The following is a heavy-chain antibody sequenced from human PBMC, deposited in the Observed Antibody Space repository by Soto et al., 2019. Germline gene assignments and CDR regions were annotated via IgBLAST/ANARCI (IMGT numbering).Heavy chain of an antibody. CDR2: IYPGDSDT. CDR3: ARLDYSNYGYYYYGMDV. Sequence: GESLKISCKGSGYSFTSYWIGWVRQMPGKGLEWMGIIYPGDSDTRYSPSFQGQVTISADKSISTAYLQWSSLKASDTAMYYCARLDYSNYGYYYYGMDVWGQGTTVTVSS. J-gene: IGHJ6*02. D-gene: IGHD4-4*01. V-gene: IGHV5-51*01. CDR1: GYSFTSYW.